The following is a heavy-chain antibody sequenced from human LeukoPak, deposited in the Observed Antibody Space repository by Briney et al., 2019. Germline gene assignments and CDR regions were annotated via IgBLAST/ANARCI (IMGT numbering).Heavy chain of an antibody. J-gene: IGHJ4*02. Sequence: GASVKVSCKASGYTFTSYAMNWVRQAPGQGLEWMGGIIPIFGTANYAQKFQGRVTITADESTSTAYMELSSLRSEDTAVYYCARAFDYGEYYFDYWGQGTLVTVSS. CDR3: ARAFDYGEYYFDY. CDR1: GYTFTSYA. D-gene: IGHD4-17*01. V-gene: IGHV1-69*13. CDR2: IIPIFGTA.